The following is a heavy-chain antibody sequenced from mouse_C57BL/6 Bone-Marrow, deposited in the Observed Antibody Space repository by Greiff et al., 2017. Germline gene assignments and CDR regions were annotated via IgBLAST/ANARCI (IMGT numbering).Heavy chain of an antibody. CDR2: ISNGGGST. Sequence: EVHLVESGGGLVQPGGSLKLSCAASGFTFSSYTMSWVRQTPEKRLEWVAYISNGGGSTYYPDTVKGRFTISRDNAKNTVYLQMSSLKSEDTAMYYCARHYYGSSYYAMDYWGQGTSVTVSS. D-gene: IGHD1-1*01. CDR3: ARHYYGSSYYAMDY. CDR1: GFTFSSYT. V-gene: IGHV5-12-2*01. J-gene: IGHJ4*01.